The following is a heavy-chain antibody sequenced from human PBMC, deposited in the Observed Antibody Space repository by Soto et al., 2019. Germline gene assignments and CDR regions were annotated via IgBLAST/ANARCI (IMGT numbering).Heavy chain of an antibody. Sequence: GASLKISCKGSGYSFTSYWIGWVRQMPGKGLEWMGIIYLGDSDTRYSPSFQGQVTISGDKSIITAYLQSSSLKASETPAYYGARGYPSHNWFDRWGQGTRVTVSS. CDR2: IYLGDSDT. D-gene: IGHD1-1*01. CDR3: ARGYPSHNWFDR. V-gene: IGHV5-51*01. J-gene: IGHJ5*02. CDR1: GYSFTSYW.